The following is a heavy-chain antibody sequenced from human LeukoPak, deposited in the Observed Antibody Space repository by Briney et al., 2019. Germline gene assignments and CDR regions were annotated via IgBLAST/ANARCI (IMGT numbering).Heavy chain of an antibody. CDR3: ARGGSRSRRGDDAFDI. J-gene: IGHJ3*02. Sequence: ASVKVSYKASGYTFTNYAMNWVRQAPGQGLEWMGWISAYNGNTELEQKFHGRVTLATDASTSTAYVELRSLTSDDTAVYFCARGGSRSRRGDDAFDIWGQGTMDTVSS. V-gene: IGHV1-18*01. CDR1: GYTFTNYA. CDR2: ISAYNGNT. D-gene: IGHD3-10*01.